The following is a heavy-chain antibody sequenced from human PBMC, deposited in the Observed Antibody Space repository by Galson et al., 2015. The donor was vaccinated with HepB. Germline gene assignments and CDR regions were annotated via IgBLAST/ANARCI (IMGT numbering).Heavy chain of an antibody. V-gene: IGHV3-21*01. J-gene: IGHJ6*02. CDR1: GFTFSSYS. CDR3: ARDYSNQDYGYYYYYGMDV. D-gene: IGHD4-11*01. CDR2: ISSSSSYI. Sequence: SLRLSCAASGFTFSSYSMNWVRQAPGKGLEWVSSISSSSSYIYYADSVKGRFTISRDNAKNSLYLQMNSLRAEDTAVYYCARDYSNQDYGYYYYYGMDVWAKGPRSPSP.